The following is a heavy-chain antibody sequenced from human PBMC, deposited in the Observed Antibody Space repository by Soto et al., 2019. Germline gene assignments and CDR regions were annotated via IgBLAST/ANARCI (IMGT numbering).Heavy chain of an antibody. CDR2: IIPIFGTA. D-gene: IGHD3-22*01. CDR3: AREYYYDSSGVDAFDI. Sequence: GASVKVSCKASGGAFSSYAISWVRQAPGQGLEWMGGIIPIFGTANYAQKFQGRVTITADESTSTAYMELSSLRSEDTAVYYCAREYYYDSSGVDAFDIWGQGTMVTVSS. V-gene: IGHV1-69*13. J-gene: IGHJ3*02. CDR1: GGAFSSYA.